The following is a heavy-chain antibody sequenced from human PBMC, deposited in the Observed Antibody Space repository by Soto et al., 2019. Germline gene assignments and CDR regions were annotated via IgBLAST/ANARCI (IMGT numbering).Heavy chain of an antibody. D-gene: IGHD1-26*01. CDR2: ISYSGST. CDR1: GGSISSYY. Sequence: QVQLQESGPGLVKPSETLPLTCTVSGGSISSYYCNWIRQSPGKGLEWIGYISYSGSTNYNPSLKSRVTISIDTSKNQFSLRLSSVTAADTAVYYCATWRGDSGTYSVAYWGQGTLVTVSS. V-gene: IGHV4-59*01. J-gene: IGHJ4*02. CDR3: ATWRGDSGTYSVAY.